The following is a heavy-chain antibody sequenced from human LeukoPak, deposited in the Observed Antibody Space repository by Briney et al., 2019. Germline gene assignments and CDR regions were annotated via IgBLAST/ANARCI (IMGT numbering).Heavy chain of an antibody. CDR3: ARDLPLNYDILTGYLYFDY. CDR2: ISAYNGNT. CDR1: GYTFTSYG. J-gene: IGHJ4*02. D-gene: IGHD3-9*01. Sequence: GASVKVSCKASGYTFTSYGISWVRQAPGQGLEWMGWISAYNGNTNYAQKLQGRVTMTTDTSTSTAYMELRSLRSDDTAVYYCARDLPLNYDILTGYLYFDYWGQGTLVTVSS. V-gene: IGHV1-18*04.